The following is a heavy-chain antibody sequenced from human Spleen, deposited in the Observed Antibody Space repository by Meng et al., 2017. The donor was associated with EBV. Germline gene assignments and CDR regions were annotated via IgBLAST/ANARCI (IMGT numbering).Heavy chain of an antibody. CDR3: ATSSSSWTRFDY. J-gene: IGHJ4*02. CDR2: IYDSGST. D-gene: IGHD6-13*01. CDR1: GGSISSGYYS. V-gene: IGHV4-30-2*01. Sequence: QVQVTGTGLATPSHTLARPCAGSGGSISSGYYSWSWIRQPPGKGLEWIGYIYDSGSTYYNPSLKSRVTISVDRSNSQFSLKLSSVTAADTAVYYCATSSSSWTRFDYWGQGTLVTVSS.